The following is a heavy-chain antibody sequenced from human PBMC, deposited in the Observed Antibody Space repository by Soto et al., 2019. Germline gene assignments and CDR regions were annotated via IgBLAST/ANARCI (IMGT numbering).Heavy chain of an antibody. J-gene: IGHJ3*02. CDR1: GFTFDDYA. D-gene: IGHD6-13*01. V-gene: IGHV3-9*01. Sequence: QPGGSLRLSCAASGFTFDDYAMHWVRQAPGKGLEWVSGISWNSGSIGYADSVKGRFTISRDNAKNSLYLQMNSLRAEDTALYYCAKDDSSSWWGDAFDIWGQGTMVTVSS. CDR3: AKDDSSSWWGDAFDI. CDR2: ISWNSGSI.